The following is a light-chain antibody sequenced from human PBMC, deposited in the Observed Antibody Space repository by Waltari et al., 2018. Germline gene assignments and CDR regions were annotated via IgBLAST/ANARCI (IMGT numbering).Light chain of an antibody. CDR1: RRSMRTSNY. Sequence: QSALTQPASVSGSPGKSITISCPGTRRSMRTSNYASCYQQHPGRAPKLTIYDVSKRPSGVSIRFSGSKSDNTASLTISGLQAEDEADYYCSSYTRVSASVVFGGGTKLTVL. CDR3: SSYTRVSASVV. J-gene: IGLJ3*02. V-gene: IGLV2-14*03. CDR2: DVS.